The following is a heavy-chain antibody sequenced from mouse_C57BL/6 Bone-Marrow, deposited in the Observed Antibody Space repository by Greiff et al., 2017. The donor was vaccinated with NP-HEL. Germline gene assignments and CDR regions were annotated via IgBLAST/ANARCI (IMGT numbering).Heavy chain of an antibody. J-gene: IGHJ3*01. CDR3: ICRWVLRGFAY. CDR2: IYPVSGET. V-gene: IGHV1-11*01. CDR1: GYTFTDHI. Sequence: VQLQQSGAELASPGASVTLSCKASGYTFTDHIMNWVHKRPGQGLEWIGRIYPVSGETNSNQTFMGKAPFSVDRSSSTVYMVLNRLTSEDTAVYYCICRWVLRGFAYWGQGTLVTVSA. D-gene: IGHD2-3*01.